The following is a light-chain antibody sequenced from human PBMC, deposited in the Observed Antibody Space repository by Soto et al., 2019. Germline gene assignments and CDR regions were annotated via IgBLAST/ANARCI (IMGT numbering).Light chain of an antibody. V-gene: IGKV1-5*01. J-gene: IGKJ5*01. Sequence: DIQMTQTPSTLSASVGDRVTITCRASQSISSWLAWYQQKPGKAPKLLIYDASSLESGVPSRFSGSGSGTEFTLTISSLQPEDFATYYCQQLISYPITFGQGTRLEI. CDR1: QSISSW. CDR2: DAS. CDR3: QQLISYPIT.